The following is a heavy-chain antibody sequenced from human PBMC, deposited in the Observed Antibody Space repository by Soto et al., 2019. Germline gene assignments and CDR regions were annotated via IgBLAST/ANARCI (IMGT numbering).Heavy chain of an antibody. V-gene: IGHV1-46*01. Sequence: GASVKASWKASGYTFTTYYMHWVRQTPGQGLEWMGIINPSGGSTSYAQKFQGRVTMTRDTSTSTVYMELSSLRSEDTAVYYCVRAYSSGWYSSRKLKDAFDIWGQGTMVTVSS. CDR3: VRAYSSGWYSSRKLKDAFDI. CDR2: INPSGGST. D-gene: IGHD6-19*01. CDR1: GYTFTTYY. J-gene: IGHJ3*02.